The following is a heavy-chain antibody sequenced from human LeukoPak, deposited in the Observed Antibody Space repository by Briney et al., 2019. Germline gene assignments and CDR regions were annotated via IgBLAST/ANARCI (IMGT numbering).Heavy chain of an antibody. J-gene: IGHJ4*02. CDR2: IHTSGSP. CDR1: GGSISSGCYY. D-gene: IGHD6-13*01. V-gene: IGHV4-61*02. CDR3: ARVEAGAAAFYFDH. Sequence: SQTLSLTCTVSGGSISSGCYYWTWIRQPAGKGLECIGRIHTSGSPKYSPSLKSRVTISLDTSKNQFSLKVTSVTAADTAVYYCARVEAGAAAFYFDHWGRGTLVTVSS.